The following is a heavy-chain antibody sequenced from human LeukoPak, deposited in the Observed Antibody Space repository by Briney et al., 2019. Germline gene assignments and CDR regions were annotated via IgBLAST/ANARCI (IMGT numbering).Heavy chain of an antibody. J-gene: IGHJ4*02. CDR2: ISYDGSNK. Sequence: TGGSLRLSCAASGFTFSNYAMHWVRQAPGKGLEWVAVISYDGSNKYYADSVKDRFTISRDNSKNTLYLQMNSLRAEDTAVYYCARDPGYSYGSFYFDYWGQGTLVTVSS. V-gene: IGHV3-30-3*01. CDR1: GFTFSNYA. D-gene: IGHD5-18*01. CDR3: ARDPGYSYGSFYFDY.